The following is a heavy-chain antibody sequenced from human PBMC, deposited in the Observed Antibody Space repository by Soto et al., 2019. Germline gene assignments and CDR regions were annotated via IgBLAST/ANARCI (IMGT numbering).Heavy chain of an antibody. CDR3: ARALWFGEFYYYGMDV. CDR2: INPSGGST. J-gene: IGHJ6*02. CDR1: GYTITIYY. Sequence: ASVKVSCKTSGYTITIYYMHWVRQATGQGLEWMGIINPSGGSTSYAQKFQGRVTMTRDTSTSTVYMELSSLRSEDTAVYYCARALWFGEFYYYGMDVWGQGTTVTVSS. D-gene: IGHD3-10*01. V-gene: IGHV1-46*01.